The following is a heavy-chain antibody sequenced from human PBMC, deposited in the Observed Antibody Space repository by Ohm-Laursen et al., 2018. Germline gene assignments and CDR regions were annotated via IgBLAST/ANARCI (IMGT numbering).Heavy chain of an antibody. CDR3: ARHIAVADFDY. CDR2: IYYSGST. V-gene: IGHV4-59*01. J-gene: IGHJ4*02. Sequence: PPGTLSLTCTVSGGSISSYYWSWIRQPPGKGLEWIGYIYYSGSTNYNPSLKSRVTISVDTSKNQFSLKLSSVTAADTAVYYCARHIAVADFDYWGQGTLVTVSS. D-gene: IGHD6-19*01. CDR1: GGSISSYY.